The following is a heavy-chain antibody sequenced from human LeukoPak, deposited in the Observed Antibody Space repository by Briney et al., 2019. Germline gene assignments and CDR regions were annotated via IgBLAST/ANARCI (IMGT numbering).Heavy chain of an antibody. V-gene: IGHV3-74*01. CDR1: GFTFSNYV. CDR3: VRLLDYDY. Sequence: GGSLCLACAASGFTFSNYVIHWGRQGPGKGLMWVSRISGDGSISHYADSVKGRFTISRDNAKNTVYLQMNSLRADDTAVYYCVRLLDYDYWGHGTLVTVSS. CDR2: ISGDGSIS. J-gene: IGHJ4*01. D-gene: IGHD2-15*01.